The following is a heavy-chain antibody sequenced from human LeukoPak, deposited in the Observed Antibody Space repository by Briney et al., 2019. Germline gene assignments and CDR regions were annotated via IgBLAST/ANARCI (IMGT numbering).Heavy chain of an antibody. CDR1: GGSISSSNW. J-gene: IGHJ4*02. V-gene: IGHV4-4*02. CDR2: IFHNGNT. CDR3: ARVFLWTQAAKKAPPDSGSYYIRSSHFDY. D-gene: IGHD1-26*01. Sequence: PSGTLSLTCAVSGGSISSSNWWSWVRQPPGKGLEWIGEIFHNGNTKYNPSLKSRVTISVDKSRNQFSLKLTSVTAADTAVYYCARVFLWTQAAKKAPPDSGSYYIRSSHFDYWGQGTLVTVSS.